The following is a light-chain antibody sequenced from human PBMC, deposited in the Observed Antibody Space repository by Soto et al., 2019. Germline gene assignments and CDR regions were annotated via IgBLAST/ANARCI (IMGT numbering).Light chain of an antibody. CDR3: SAWDNSLNGYV. CDR2: TAG. CDR1: SSNIGSNT. Sequence: QTLVTQPLSASASPGQRVTISCSGGSSNIGSNTVAWYQHLPGTAPPRLIFTAGQRPSGVPGRFSGSKSGTSASLAISGLQSEDEGDYYCSAWDNSLNGYVFGPGTKLTVL. V-gene: IGLV1-44*01. J-gene: IGLJ1*01.